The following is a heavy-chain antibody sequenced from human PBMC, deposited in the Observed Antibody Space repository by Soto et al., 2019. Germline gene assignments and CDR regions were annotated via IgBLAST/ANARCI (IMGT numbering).Heavy chain of an antibody. CDR2: INAVSTTI. CDR3: ARFYGSGTGH. CDR1: GFTFSTYS. J-gene: IGHJ4*02. Sequence: VQLVESGGGLTQPGGSLRLSCAASGFTFSTYSMNWVRQAPGKGPEWVSYINAVSTTIFYADSVKGRFTISRDNAKNSLFLQMNSLRAEDTAVYYCARFYGSGTGHWGQGTLVTVSS. V-gene: IGHV3-48*01. D-gene: IGHD3-10*01.